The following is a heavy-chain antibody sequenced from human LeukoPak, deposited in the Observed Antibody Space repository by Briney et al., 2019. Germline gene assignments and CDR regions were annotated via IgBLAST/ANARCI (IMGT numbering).Heavy chain of an antibody. Sequence: ASVKVSCKASGGTFSSYAISWVRQAPGQGLEWMGGIIPILGIANYAQKFQGRVTITADKSTSTAYMELSSLRSEDTAVYYCARSKALGATSHFGYWGQGTLVTVSS. J-gene: IGHJ4*02. D-gene: IGHD1-26*01. V-gene: IGHV1-69*10. CDR3: ARSKALGATSHFGY. CDR2: IIPILGIA. CDR1: GGTFSSYA.